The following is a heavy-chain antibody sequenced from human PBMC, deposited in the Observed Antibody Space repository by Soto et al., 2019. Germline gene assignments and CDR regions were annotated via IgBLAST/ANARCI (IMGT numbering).Heavy chain of an antibody. CDR3: TRGIDVWSGYPRYCLDC. D-gene: IGHD3-3*01. J-gene: IGHJ4*02. CDR1: GFIFSDSA. CDR2: IRRKANNYAT. V-gene: IGHV3-73*02. Sequence: EVQLVESGGGLVQPGGSLKLSCAASGFIFSDSALHWVRQASGKGLEWVGRIRRKANNYATTYAASVEGRFAISRDDSKNTAYLQMNRLKTEDTAIYYCTRGIDVWSGYPRYCLDCWGQGSLVTVSS.